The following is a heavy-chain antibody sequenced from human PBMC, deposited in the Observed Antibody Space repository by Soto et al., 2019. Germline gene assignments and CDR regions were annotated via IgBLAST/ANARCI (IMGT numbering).Heavy chain of an antibody. CDR1: AFNISHCA. V-gene: IGHV3-30-3*01. Sequence: LXLACDASAFNISHCAMHWVRQAPGKGLEWVAVISYDGSNRYYTDSVKGQFTISRDNSKNTLYLQMNSLKAEDTAVFYCARGYGSYYYGLDVWGQGTTVTVSS. D-gene: IGHD4-17*01. CDR2: ISYDGSNR. J-gene: IGHJ6*02. CDR3: ARGYGSYYYGLDV.